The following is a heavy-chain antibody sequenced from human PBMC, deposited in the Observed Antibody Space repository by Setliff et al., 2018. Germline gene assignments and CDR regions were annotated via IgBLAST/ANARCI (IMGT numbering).Heavy chain of an antibody. D-gene: IGHD3-9*01. CDR3: ARGPGRYFDWFPDY. CDR1: GFTFSSYS. Sequence: PGGSLRLSCAASGFTFSSYSMNWVRQAPGKGREWVSSISSSSSYIYYADSVKGRFTISRDNAKNSLYLKMNSLRAEDTAVYYCARGPGRYFDWFPDYWGQGTLVTVSS. CDR2: ISSSSSYI. V-gene: IGHV3-21*01. J-gene: IGHJ4*02.